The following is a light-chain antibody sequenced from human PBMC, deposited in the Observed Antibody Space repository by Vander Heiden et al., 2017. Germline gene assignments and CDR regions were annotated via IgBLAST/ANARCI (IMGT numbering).Light chain of an antibody. J-gene: IGKJ1*01. CDR2: DVS. CDR1: QSISTW. CDR3: QQDNTYPWT. Sequence: DIQMTQSPSTLSASVGDRVTITCRATQSISTWLAWYQQKPGKAPKILIYDVSSLETGVPSRFSGSGSGTEFTLTISSLQPDDFATYYCQQDNTYPWTFGQGTKVEVK. V-gene: IGKV1-5*01.